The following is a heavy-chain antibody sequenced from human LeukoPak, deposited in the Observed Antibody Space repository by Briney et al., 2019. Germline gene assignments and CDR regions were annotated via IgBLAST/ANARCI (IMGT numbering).Heavy chain of an antibody. Sequence: SETLSLTCTVSGGSITTSRYYWGWIRQPPGKGLEWIGSIYNSVTTYYNPSLKSRVTISVDTSKNQSSLRLSSVTAADTAVYYCARVGSGWYWYFDLWGRGTLVTVSS. V-gene: IGHV4-39*01. CDR1: GGSITTSRYY. J-gene: IGHJ2*01. CDR3: ARVGSGWYWYFDL. D-gene: IGHD6-19*01. CDR2: IYNSVTT.